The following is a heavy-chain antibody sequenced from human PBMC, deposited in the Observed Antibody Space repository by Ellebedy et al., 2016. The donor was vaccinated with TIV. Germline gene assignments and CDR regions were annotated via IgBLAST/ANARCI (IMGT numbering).Heavy chain of an antibody. J-gene: IGHJ4*01. D-gene: IGHD5-12*01. V-gene: IGHV1-69*13. Sequence: ASVKVSCKSSGGTFRSSAISWVRQAPGQGLEWMGGIIPSFGTATYAQKFQGRVTITADEATSTVYMELSSLRSEDSAVFFCARLRGYGGYDQTVVDNWGQGTLVTVSS. CDR3: ARLRGYGGYDQTVVDN. CDR1: GGTFRSSA. CDR2: IIPSFGTA.